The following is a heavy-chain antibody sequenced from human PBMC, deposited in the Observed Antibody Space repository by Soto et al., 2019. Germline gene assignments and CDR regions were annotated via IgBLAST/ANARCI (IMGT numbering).Heavy chain of an antibody. CDR2: ISDGGST. V-gene: IGHV4-59*08. J-gene: IGHJ5*01. D-gene: IGHD4-4*01. CDR3: ATVVIPGTRHTDFDS. CDR1: GGSIYTYY. Sequence: PSETLSLTCNVSGGSIYTYYWNWIRQSPGKGLEWIGYISDGGSTNYNPSLKSRVTISVDTSKKQVSLKLSSVTATDTAVYYCATVVIPGTRHTDFDSRGQGVSVTVSS.